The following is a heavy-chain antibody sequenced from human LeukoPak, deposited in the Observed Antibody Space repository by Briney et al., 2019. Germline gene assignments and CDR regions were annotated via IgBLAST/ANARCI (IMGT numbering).Heavy chain of an antibody. J-gene: IGHJ3*02. Sequence: PGGSLRLSCAASGFTVSSNYMSWVRQAPGKGLEWVSVIYSGGSTYYADSVKGRFTISRDNSKNTLYLQMNSLRAEDTAVYYCARAGCSSTSCYRFASDIWGQGTMVTVSS. D-gene: IGHD2-2*01. V-gene: IGHV3-53*01. CDR3: ARAGCSSTSCYRFASDI. CDR1: GFTVSSNY. CDR2: IYSGGST.